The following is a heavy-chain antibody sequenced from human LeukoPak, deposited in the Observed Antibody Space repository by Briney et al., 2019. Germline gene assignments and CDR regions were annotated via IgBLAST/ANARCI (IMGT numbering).Heavy chain of an antibody. D-gene: IGHD6-19*01. V-gene: IGHV4-4*07. CDR2: FFSGGDT. CDR1: DGFITGFF. J-gene: IGHJ4*02. CDR3: ARVATPDVSSPLDF. Sequence: SETLSLTCAVSDGFITGFFWTWIRLPAGGVLQYIVLFFSGGDTHYNPSLQSRVAMSVDTSQNLSSLKLTPVTAADTAVYFCARVATPDVSSPLDFWGQGILVTVSS.